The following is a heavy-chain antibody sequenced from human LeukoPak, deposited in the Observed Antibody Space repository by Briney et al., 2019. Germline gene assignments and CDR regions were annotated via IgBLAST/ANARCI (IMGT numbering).Heavy chain of an antibody. CDR2: IIPILGIA. D-gene: IGHD3-22*01. Sequence: SVKVSCKASGGTFSSYAISWVRQAPGQGLEWMGRIIPILGIANYAQKFQGRVTITADKSTSTAYTELSSLRSEDTAVYYCARGRHYYDSSGYLGGYYFDYWGQGTLVTVSS. CDR1: GGTFSSYA. V-gene: IGHV1-69*04. J-gene: IGHJ4*02. CDR3: ARGRHYYDSSGYLGGYYFDY.